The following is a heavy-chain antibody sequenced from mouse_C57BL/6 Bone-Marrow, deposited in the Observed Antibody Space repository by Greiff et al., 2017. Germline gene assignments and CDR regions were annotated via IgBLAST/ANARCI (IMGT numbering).Heavy chain of an antibody. CDR2: ISSGGSYT. Sequence: DVQLQESGGDLVKPGGSLKLSCAASGFTFSSYGMSWVRQTPDKRLEWVATISSGGSYTYYPDSVKGRFTISRDNAKNTLYLQMSSLKSEDTAMYYCARHGNYFDYWGQGTTLTVSS. J-gene: IGHJ2*01. CDR1: GFTFSSYG. CDR3: ARHGNYFDY. V-gene: IGHV5-6*01.